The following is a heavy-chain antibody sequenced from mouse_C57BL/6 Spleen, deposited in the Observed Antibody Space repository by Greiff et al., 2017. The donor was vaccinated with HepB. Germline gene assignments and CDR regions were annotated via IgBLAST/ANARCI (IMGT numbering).Heavy chain of an antibody. J-gene: IGHJ4*01. CDR2: ISYDGSN. CDR1: GYSITSGYF. Sequence: EVQLQESGPGLVKPSQSLSLTCSVTGYSITSGYFWNWIRRFPGNQLEWMGYISYDGSNNYNPSLKNRISITRDTSKNQFCLKLNSVTTEDTATYYCARGVPAMDYWGQGTSVTVSS. CDR3: ARGVPAMDY. V-gene: IGHV3-6*01.